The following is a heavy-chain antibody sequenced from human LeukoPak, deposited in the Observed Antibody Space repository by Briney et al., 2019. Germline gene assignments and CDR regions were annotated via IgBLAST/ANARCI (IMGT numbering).Heavy chain of an antibody. D-gene: IGHD2-15*01. J-gene: IGHJ3*02. CDR1: GGSFSGYY. CDR3: ARRGGWDAFDI. CDR2: INHSEST. V-gene: IGHV4-34*01. Sequence: SETLSLTCAVYGGSFSGYYWSWIRQPPGKGLEWIGEINHSESTNYNPSLKSRVTISVDTSKNQFSLKLSSVTAADTAVYYCARRGGWDAFDIWGQGTMVTVSS.